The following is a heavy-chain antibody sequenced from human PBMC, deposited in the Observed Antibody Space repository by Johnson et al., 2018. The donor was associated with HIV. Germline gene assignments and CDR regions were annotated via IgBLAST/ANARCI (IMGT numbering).Heavy chain of an antibody. J-gene: IGHJ3*02. Sequence: VQLVESGGGLVQPGGSLRLSCAASGFTVSSNYMTWVRQAPGKGLEWVGFIRSQAYGGTTEYAASVKGRFTISRDDSKSIGYLQMNSLKTEDTAVYYCTRVPYYDSSGYYLRAFDIWGQGTMVTVSS. CDR2: IRSQAYGGTT. CDR3: TRVPYYDSSGYYLRAFDI. D-gene: IGHD3-22*01. V-gene: IGHV3-49*04. CDR1: GFTVSSNY.